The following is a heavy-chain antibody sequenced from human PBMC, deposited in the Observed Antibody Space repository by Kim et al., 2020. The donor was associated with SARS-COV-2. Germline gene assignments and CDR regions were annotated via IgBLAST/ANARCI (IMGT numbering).Heavy chain of an antibody. CDR3: ARGSLWFGEFHPRGYYYYYMDV. CDR1: GGSFSGYY. V-gene: IGHV4-34*01. CDR2: INHSGST. D-gene: IGHD3-10*01. Sequence: SETLSLTCAVYGGSFSGYYWSWIRQPPGKGLEWIGEINHSGSTNYNPSLKSRVTISVDTSKNQFSLKLSSVTAADTAVYYCARGSLWFGEFHPRGYYYYYMDVWGKGTTVTVSS. J-gene: IGHJ6*03.